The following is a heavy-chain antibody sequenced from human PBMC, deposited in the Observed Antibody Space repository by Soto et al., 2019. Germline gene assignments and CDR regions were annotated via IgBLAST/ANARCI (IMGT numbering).Heavy chain of an antibody. D-gene: IGHD2-21*02. CDR3: ARGIVVVTAIEYYYYGMDV. V-gene: IGHV1-3*01. CDR1: GYTFTSCA. Sequence: ASVKVSCKASGYTFTSCAMHWVRQAPGQRLEWMGWINAGNGNTKYSQKFQGRVTITRDTSASTAYMELSSLRSEDTAVYYCARGIVVVTAIEYYYYGMDVWGQGTTVTVSS. CDR2: INAGNGNT. J-gene: IGHJ6*02.